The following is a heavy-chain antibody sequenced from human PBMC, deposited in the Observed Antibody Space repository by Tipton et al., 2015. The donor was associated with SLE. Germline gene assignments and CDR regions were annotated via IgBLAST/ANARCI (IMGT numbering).Heavy chain of an antibody. CDR3: ASDPKHYYDSRVG. CDR1: GFTFSSYS. CDR2: ISSSGSTI. V-gene: IGHV3-48*04. Sequence: SLRLSCAASGFTFSSYSMNWVRQAPGKGLEWVSYISSSGSTIYYADSVKGRFTISRDNAKNSLYLQMNSLRAEDTAVYYCASDPKHYYDSRVGWGQGTLVTVSS. D-gene: IGHD3-22*01. J-gene: IGHJ4*02.